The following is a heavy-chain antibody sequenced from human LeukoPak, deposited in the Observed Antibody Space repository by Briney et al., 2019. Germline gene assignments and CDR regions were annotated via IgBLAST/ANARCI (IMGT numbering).Heavy chain of an antibody. J-gene: IGHJ6*03. CDR1: GYTFTGYY. D-gene: IGHD2-21*02. V-gene: IGHV1-2*02. CDR3: ARDPPPEGVVVTAIRRSYYMDV. Sequence: GASVKVSCKASGYTFTGYYMHWVRQAPGQGLEWMGWINPNSGGTNYAQKFQGRVTMTRDTSISTAYMELSRLRSDDTAVYYCARDPPPEGVVVTAIRRSYYMDVWGKGTTVTVSS. CDR2: INPNSGGT.